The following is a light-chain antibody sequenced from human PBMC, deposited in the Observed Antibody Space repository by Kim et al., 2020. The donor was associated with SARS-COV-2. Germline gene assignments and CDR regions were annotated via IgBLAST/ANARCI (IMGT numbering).Light chain of an antibody. J-gene: IGKJ1*01. V-gene: IGKV3-20*01. CDR2: GAS. Sequence: LSPGERATLSCRASQSISSSYLAWYQRKPGQAPRLLIYGASSRATGIPDRFSGSGSGTDFTLTIGGLEPEDFAVYYCQKYGSSATFGQGTKVDIK. CDR1: QSISSSY. CDR3: QKYGSSAT.